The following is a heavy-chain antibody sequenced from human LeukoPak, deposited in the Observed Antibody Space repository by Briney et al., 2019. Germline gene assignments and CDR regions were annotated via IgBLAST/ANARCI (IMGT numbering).Heavy chain of an antibody. V-gene: IGHV3-30*01. Sequence: GRSLRLSCAASGFTFSSYAMHWVRQAPGEGLEWVAVISYDGSNKYYADSVKGRFTISRDNSKKTLYLQMNSLRAEDTAVYYCARERLGGSYATSYYFDYWGQGTLVTVSS. CDR1: GFTFSSYA. J-gene: IGHJ4*02. CDR2: ISYDGSNK. D-gene: IGHD1-26*01. CDR3: ARERLGGSYATSYYFDY.